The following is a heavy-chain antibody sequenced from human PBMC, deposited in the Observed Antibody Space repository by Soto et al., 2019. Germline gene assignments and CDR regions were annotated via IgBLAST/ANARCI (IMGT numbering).Heavy chain of an antibody. CDR2: ISYDGSNK. J-gene: IGHJ5*02. CDR3: ARDCSGGRCYSSSIGFDR. V-gene: IGHV3-30-3*01. CDR1: GFTFSSYA. Sequence: QVQLVESGGGVVQPGRSLRLSCAASGFTFSSYAMHWVRQAPGKGLEWVAVISYDGSNKYYADSVKGRFTISRDNSKNTLYLQMNSLRAEDTAVYYCARDCSGGRCYSSSIGFDRWGQGTLVTVSS. D-gene: IGHD2-15*01.